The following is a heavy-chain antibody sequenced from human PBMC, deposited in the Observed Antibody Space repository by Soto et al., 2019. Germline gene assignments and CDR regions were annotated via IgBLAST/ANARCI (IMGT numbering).Heavy chain of an antibody. J-gene: IGHJ6*02. CDR2: ISADNGNT. CDR1: GFTFTTYG. D-gene: IGHD3-10*01. V-gene: IGHV1-18*01. Sequence: QVQLVQSGAEVKKPGASVKVSCKASGFTFTTYGFTWVRQAPGQGLEWMGWISADNGNTNYAQKFQGRVTMTTDTSTSTVYLELRSLTSDDTAVYYCARGGRDGMDVWGQGTTVTLSS. CDR3: ARGGRDGMDV.